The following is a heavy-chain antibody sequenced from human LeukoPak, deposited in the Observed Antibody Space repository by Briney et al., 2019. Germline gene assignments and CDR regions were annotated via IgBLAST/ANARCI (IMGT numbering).Heavy chain of an antibody. J-gene: IGHJ5*02. CDR2: IMPIFGTP. CDR3: ARPEGGGSWGWFDP. D-gene: IGHD2-15*01. CDR1: GGTFNSNA. V-gene: IGHV1-69*06. Sequence: ASVTVSCKASGGTFNSNAISWVRQAPGQGLEWMGGIMPIFGTPTYAQKFQGRVTFTADKSTSTTYMELSSLRSEDTAIYYCARPEGGGSWGWFDPWGQGTLVTASS.